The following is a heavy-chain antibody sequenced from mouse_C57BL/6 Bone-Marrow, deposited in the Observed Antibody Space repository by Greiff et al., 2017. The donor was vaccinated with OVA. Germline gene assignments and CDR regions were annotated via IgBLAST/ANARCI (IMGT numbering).Heavy chain of an antibody. CDR1: GYTFTSYW. Sequence: QVQLQQPGAELVKPGASVKLSCKASGYTFTSYWMHCVKQRPGQGLEWIGMIHPNSGSTNYNEKFKSKATLTVDKSSSTAYMQLSSLTSEDSAVYYWARGGYSHYWYFDVWGTGTTVTVSS. CDR2: IHPNSGST. D-gene: IGHD2-3*01. CDR3: ARGGYSHYWYFDV. V-gene: IGHV1-64*01. J-gene: IGHJ1*03.